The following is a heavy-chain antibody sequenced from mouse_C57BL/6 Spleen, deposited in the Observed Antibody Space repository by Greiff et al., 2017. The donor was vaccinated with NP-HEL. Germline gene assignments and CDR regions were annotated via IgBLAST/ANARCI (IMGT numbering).Heavy chain of an antibody. D-gene: IGHD2-4*01. J-gene: IGHJ3*01. CDR2: ILPGSGST. CDR1: GYTFTSYW. V-gene: IGHV1-9*01. Sequence: VQLQQSGAELVKPGASVKLSCKASGYTFTSYWMHWVKQRPGRGLEWIGEILPGSGSTNYNEKFKGKATFTADTSSNTAYMQLSSLTTEDSAIYYCARGGLRAWFAYWGQGTLVTVSA. CDR3: ARGGLRAWFAY.